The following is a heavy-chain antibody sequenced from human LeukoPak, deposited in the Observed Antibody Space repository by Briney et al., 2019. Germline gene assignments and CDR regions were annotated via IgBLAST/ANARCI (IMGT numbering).Heavy chain of an antibody. J-gene: IGHJ3*02. CDR3: ARATRAVAGTDAFDI. D-gene: IGHD6-19*01. V-gene: IGHV4-59*01. CDR2: IYYSGST. CDR1: GGSISSYY. Sequence: PSETLSLTCTVSGGSISSYYWSWIRQPPGKGLEWIGYIYYSGSTNYNPSLKSRVTISVDTSKNQFSLKLSSVTAADTAVYYCARATRAVAGTDAFDIWGQGTMVTVSS.